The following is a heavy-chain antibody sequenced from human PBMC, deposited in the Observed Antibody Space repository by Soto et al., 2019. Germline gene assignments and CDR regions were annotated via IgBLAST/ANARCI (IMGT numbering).Heavy chain of an antibody. J-gene: IGHJ5*02. D-gene: IGHD1-26*01. CDR3: ARRPATTRWFDP. CDR2: IYYSGST. CDR1: GGSISSYY. V-gene: IGHV4-59*01. Sequence: QVQLQELGPGLVKPSATLSLTCTVSGGSISSYYWSWIRQPPGKGLEWIGYIYYSGSTNYNPSLKSRVTIAVDTSKNQFSLKLSSVTAADPAVYYCARRPATTRWFDPWGQGTLVTVSS.